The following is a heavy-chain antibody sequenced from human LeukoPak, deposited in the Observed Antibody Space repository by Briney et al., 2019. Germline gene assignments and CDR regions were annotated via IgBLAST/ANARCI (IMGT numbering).Heavy chain of an antibody. Sequence: GASVKVSCKASGYTFTSYGISWVRQAPGQGLEWMGWISAYNGNTNYAQKLQGRVTMTTDTSTSTAYMELRSLRSDDTAVYYCARDRAGAAYYYYYYMDVWGKGTTVTVSS. J-gene: IGHJ6*03. CDR2: ISAYNGNT. D-gene: IGHD1-26*01. CDR3: ARDRAGAAYYYYYYMDV. V-gene: IGHV1-18*01. CDR1: GYTFTSYG.